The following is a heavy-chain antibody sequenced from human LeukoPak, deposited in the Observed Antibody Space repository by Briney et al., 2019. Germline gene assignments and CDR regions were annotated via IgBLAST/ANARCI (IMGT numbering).Heavy chain of an antibody. D-gene: IGHD3-9*01. CDR2: LDPEDGET. Sequence: GASVKVSCKASGGTFSSYAISWVRQAPGKGLEWMGGLDPEDGETIYAQKFQGRVTMTEDTSTDTAYMELSSLRSEDTAVYYCATALYDILTGRNNWFDPWGQGTLVTVSS. J-gene: IGHJ5*02. CDR1: GGTFSSYA. CDR3: ATALYDILTGRNNWFDP. V-gene: IGHV1-24*01.